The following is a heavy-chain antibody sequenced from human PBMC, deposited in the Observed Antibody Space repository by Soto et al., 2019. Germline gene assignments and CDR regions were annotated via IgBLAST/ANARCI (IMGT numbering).Heavy chain of an antibody. D-gene: IGHD2-8*01. CDR3: ASSTAGVYVVHD. Sequence: QVQLVQSWAEVKNRGSSVKVSCKASGDTFSRSTISWVRQAPGQRLEWMGRIIPVLGVENHAQNFQGRVTLTADKSTSTAYLELSSLKSEDTAIYYCASSTAGVYVVHDWGQGTLVTVSS. CDR2: IIPVLGVE. CDR1: GDTFSRST. V-gene: IGHV1-69*02. J-gene: IGHJ4*02.